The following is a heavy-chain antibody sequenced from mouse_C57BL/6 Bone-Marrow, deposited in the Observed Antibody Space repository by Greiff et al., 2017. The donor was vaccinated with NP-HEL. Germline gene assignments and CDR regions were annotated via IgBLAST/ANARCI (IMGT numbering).Heavy chain of an antibody. CDR1: GYTFTDYE. D-gene: IGHD1-1*01. CDR2: IDPETGGT. Sequence: QVQLQQSGAELVRPGASVTLSCKASGYTFTDYEMHWVKQTPVHGLEWIGAIDPETGGTAYNQKFKGKAILTAAKSSSTAYMELRSLTSEDSAVYYCTRWDYGSSPFDYWGQGTTLTVSS. J-gene: IGHJ2*01. V-gene: IGHV1-15*01. CDR3: TRWDYGSSPFDY.